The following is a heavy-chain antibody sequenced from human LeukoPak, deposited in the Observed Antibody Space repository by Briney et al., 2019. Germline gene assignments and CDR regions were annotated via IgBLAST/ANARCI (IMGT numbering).Heavy chain of an antibody. Sequence: SETLSLTCTVSGGSISSIPYYWGWLRQSPGKGLEWTGNTDKSGSTYYDPSFKSRVTISLDMSKNQFSLRLNSVTAADTAVYYCAGGSGQFTSWGQGTLVTVSP. CDR2: TDKSGST. J-gene: IGHJ5*02. CDR1: GGSISSIPYY. D-gene: IGHD2-15*01. CDR3: AGGSGQFTS. V-gene: IGHV4-39*07.